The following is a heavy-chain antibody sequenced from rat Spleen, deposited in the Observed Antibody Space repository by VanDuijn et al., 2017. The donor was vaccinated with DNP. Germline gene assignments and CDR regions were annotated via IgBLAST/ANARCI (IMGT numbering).Heavy chain of an antibody. Sequence: EVKLVESGGGLVQPGRSLKISCVASGFTFNKYWMTWIRQVPGKGLEWVASITGSGGNTYYPGSVKGRFTISRDNAKNTLYLQMNSLRSEDTAIYYCAIGXQWTPFDYWGQGVMVTVSS. CDR3: AIGXQWTPFDY. CDR2: ITGSGGNT. J-gene: IGHJ2*01. CDR1: GFTFNKYW. V-gene: IGHV5-31*01. D-gene: IGHD3-2*01.